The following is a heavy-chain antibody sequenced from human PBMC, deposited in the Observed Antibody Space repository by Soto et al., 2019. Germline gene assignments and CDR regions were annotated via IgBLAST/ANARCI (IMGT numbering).Heavy chain of an antibody. V-gene: IGHV3-48*03. CDR1: GITFSNFE. Sequence: EVQLVESGGNLIQPGGSLRLSCAASGITFSNFEMNWVRQAPGKGLEWVSYISSTGSTKYYADSVKGRFTISRDNDKNSLYLEMKSRRAEDTAVYYCAIDYSGSGTYYFWGQGTLVTVSS. CDR2: ISSTGSTK. J-gene: IGHJ4*02. D-gene: IGHD3-10*01. CDR3: AIDYSGSGTYYF.